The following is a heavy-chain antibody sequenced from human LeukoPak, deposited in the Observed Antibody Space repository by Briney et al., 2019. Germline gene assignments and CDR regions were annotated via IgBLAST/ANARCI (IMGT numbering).Heavy chain of an antibody. V-gene: IGHV3-33*01. CDR2: IWYDGNNK. CDR3: ARDSCSGGSCYSDY. D-gene: IGHD2-15*01. J-gene: IGHJ4*02. CDR1: GFTFSSYG. Sequence: GGSLRLSCAASGFTFSSYGMHWVRQAPGKGLEWVAVIWYDGNNKYYADSVNGRFTISRDNSKNTLYLQMNSLRAEDTAVYHCARDSCSGGSCYSDYWGQGTLVTVSS.